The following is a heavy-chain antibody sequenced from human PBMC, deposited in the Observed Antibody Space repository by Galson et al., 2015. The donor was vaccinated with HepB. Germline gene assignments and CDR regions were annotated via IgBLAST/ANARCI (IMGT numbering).Heavy chain of an antibody. D-gene: IGHD3-22*01. CDR3: AKDAGYYERVEAFDI. CDR2: ISGSGGST. V-gene: IGHV3-23*01. CDR1: GFTFDDYG. J-gene: IGHJ3*02. Sequence: SLRLSCAASGFTFDDYGMSWVRQAPGKGLEWVSAISGSGGSTYYADSVKGRFTISRDNSKNTLYLQINSLRAQDTAVYYCAKDAGYYERVEAFDIWGQGTMVTVSS.